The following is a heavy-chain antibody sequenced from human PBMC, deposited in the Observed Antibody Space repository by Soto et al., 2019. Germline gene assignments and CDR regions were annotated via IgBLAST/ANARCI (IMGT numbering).Heavy chain of an antibody. V-gene: IGHV4-39*01. CDR2: IYYSGST. Sequence: PSETLSLTCTVSGGSISSSSYYWGWIRQPPGKGLEWIGSIYYSGSTYYNPSLKSRVTISVDTSKNQFSLKLSSVTAADTAVYYCARRRHYDILTGYAKATSDAFDIWGQGTMVTV. J-gene: IGHJ3*02. CDR3: ARRRHYDILTGYAKATSDAFDI. CDR1: GGSISSSSYY. D-gene: IGHD3-9*01.